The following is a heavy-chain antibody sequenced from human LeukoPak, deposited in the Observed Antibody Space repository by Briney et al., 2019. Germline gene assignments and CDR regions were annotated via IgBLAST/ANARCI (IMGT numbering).Heavy chain of an antibody. Sequence: ASVKVSCKASGYTCTGYYMHWVRQAPGQGLEWMGWINPNSGGTNYAQKFQGRVTMTRDTSISTAYMELSRLISDDTAVYYCATINRRDGRGGFDYWGQGTLVTVSS. D-gene: IGHD5-24*01. CDR1: GYTCTGYY. CDR3: ATINRRDGRGGFDY. V-gene: IGHV1-2*02. CDR2: INPNSGGT. J-gene: IGHJ4*02.